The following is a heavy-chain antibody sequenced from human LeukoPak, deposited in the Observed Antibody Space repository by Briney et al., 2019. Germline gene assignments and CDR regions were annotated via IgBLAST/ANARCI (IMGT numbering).Heavy chain of an antibody. V-gene: IGHV4-31*03. CDR2: IYYSGST. D-gene: IGHD3-3*01. Sequence: SQTLSLTCTVSGGSISSGGYYWSWIRQHPGKGLEWLGYIYYSGSTYYNPSLKSRVTISVDTSKNQFSLKLSSVTAADTAVYYCARRAIYYDFWSGYSTSYYFDYWGQGTLVTVSS. J-gene: IGHJ4*02. CDR3: ARRAIYYDFWSGYSTSYYFDY. CDR1: GGSISSGGYY.